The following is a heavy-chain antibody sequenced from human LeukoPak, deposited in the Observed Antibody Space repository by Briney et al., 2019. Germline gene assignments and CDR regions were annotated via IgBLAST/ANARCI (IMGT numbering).Heavy chain of an antibody. J-gene: IGHJ4*02. CDR3: ARRGYCSGGSCSEFDY. CDR1: GYRFNSYW. CDR2: IYAGDSDT. Sequence: GESLKISCKGSGYRFNSYWIGWVRQMPGKGLEWMGIIYAGDSDTRYSPSFQGQVTISADKSINTAYLHWSSLKASYTAIYYCARRGYCSGGSCSEFDYWGQGTLVTVSA. D-gene: IGHD2-15*01. V-gene: IGHV5-51*01.